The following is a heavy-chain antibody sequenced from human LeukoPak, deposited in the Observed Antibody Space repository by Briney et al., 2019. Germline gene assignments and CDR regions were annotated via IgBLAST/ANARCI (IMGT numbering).Heavy chain of an antibody. J-gene: IGHJ4*02. CDR3: ARDNWNHVLDY. D-gene: IGHD1-14*01. V-gene: IGHV3-21*01. CDR2: ISSSSSYI. CDR1: GFTFSSYS. Sequence: GGSLRLSCAASGFTFSSYSMNWVRQAPGKGLEWVQPISSSSSYIYYADSVKGRFTISRDNAKNSLYLQMNSLRAEDTAVYYCARDNWNHVLDYWGQGTLVTVSS.